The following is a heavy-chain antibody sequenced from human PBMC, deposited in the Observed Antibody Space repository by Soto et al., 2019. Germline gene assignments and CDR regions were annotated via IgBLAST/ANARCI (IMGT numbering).Heavy chain of an antibody. Sequence: QITLKESGPTRVKPTQTLALTCTFSGFSLTTTGVGVGWIRKTPGKALEWLAVIYWDDDKRYSPSLKSRLTITKDTSKNQVXXTMAHMDPVDTGTXXCAHRGYMYGNWDHGYFDSWGQGTLVTVSS. J-gene: IGHJ4*02. D-gene: IGHD5-18*01. CDR3: AHRGYMYGNWDHGYFDS. CDR1: GFSLTTTGVG. CDR2: IYWDDDK. V-gene: IGHV2-5*02.